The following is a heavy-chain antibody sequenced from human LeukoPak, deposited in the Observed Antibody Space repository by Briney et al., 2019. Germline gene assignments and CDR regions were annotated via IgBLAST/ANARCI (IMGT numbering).Heavy chain of an antibody. CDR3: ARGQAYGDYRPYYFDY. J-gene: IGHJ4*02. V-gene: IGHV4-61*05. CDR1: GGSISGSSYY. Sequence: SETLSLTCTVSGGSISGSSYYWSWIRQPPGKGLEWIGYIYYSGSTNYNPSLKSRVTISVDTSKNQFSLKLSSVTAADTAVYYCARGQAYGDYRPYYFDYWGQGTLVTVSS. CDR2: IYYSGST. D-gene: IGHD4-17*01.